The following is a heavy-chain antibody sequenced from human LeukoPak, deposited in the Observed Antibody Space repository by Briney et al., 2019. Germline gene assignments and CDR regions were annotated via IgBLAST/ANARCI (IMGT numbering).Heavy chain of an antibody. D-gene: IGHD3-10*01. CDR3: ARCGGGYGSATREIDY. J-gene: IGHJ4*02. V-gene: IGHV3-21*01. CDR1: GFTFSSYG. Sequence: GRSLRLSCAASGFTFSSYGMHWVRQAPGKGLEWVSSISSSSSYIYYADSVKGRFTISRDNAKNSLYLQMNSLRAEDTAVYYCARCGGGYGSATREIDYWGQGTLVTVSS. CDR2: ISSSSSYI.